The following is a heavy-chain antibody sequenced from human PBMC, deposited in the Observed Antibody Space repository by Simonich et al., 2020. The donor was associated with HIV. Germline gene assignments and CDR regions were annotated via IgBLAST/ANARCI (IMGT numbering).Heavy chain of an antibody. CDR3: ARGLGSSRYVGDNWFDP. D-gene: IGHD6-13*01. J-gene: IGHJ5*02. CDR2: MNPKSGNT. Sequence: QVQLVQSGAEVKKPGASVKVSCKTSGYTFTNYAISWVRQATGQGLEGMGWMNPKSGNTGYAQKFQGRVTITRNTSINAAYMELSSLRSEDTAVYYCARGLGSSRYVGDNWFDPWGQGTLVTVSS. CDR1: GYTFTNYA. V-gene: IGHV1-8*02.